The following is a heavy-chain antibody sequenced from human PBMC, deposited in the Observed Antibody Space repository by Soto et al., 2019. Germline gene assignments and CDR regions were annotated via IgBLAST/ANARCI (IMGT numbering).Heavy chain of an antibody. CDR1: GFVFTNYG. V-gene: IGHV3-30*03. D-gene: IGHD6-19*01. CDR3: ARDVAMPSGLGLGY. Sequence: QVQVVESGGGVVQPGRSLRLSCAASGFVFTNYGMHWVRQAPGKGLEWVAFISNDGSKKYYADSVKGRFTISRDNSENTGYLQMTSLRPDDTAVFYCARDVAMPSGLGLGYWGQGTLVTVSS. CDR2: ISNDGSKK. J-gene: IGHJ4*02.